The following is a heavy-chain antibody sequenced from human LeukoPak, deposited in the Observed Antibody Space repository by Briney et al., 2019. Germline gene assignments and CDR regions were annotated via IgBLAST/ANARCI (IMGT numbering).Heavy chain of an antibody. Sequence: GGSLRLSCAASGFTFSSYGMHWVRQAPGKGLEWVAVISYDGSNKYYADSVKGRFTISRDNSKNTLYLQMNSLRAEDTAVYNCANGYHYTSNLYVHFQHWGQGTLVTVSS. CDR3: ANGYHYTSNLYVHFQH. D-gene: IGHD6-13*01. V-gene: IGHV3-30*18. J-gene: IGHJ1*01. CDR1: GFTFSSYG. CDR2: ISYDGSNK.